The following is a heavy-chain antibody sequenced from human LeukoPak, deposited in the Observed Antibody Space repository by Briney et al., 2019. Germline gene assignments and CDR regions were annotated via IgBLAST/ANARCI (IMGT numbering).Heavy chain of an antibody. D-gene: IGHD3-22*01. Sequence: SESLSLTCTVSGGSISRNYWSWVRKPPGKGLQWIGYIYYTGSINYNPSLKSRVTISVDTSKNQFSLKLSSVTAADTAVYYCAGLGASGNGYLSWFDPWGQGTLVTVSS. J-gene: IGHJ5*02. CDR2: IYYTGSI. CDR3: AGLGASGNGYLSWFDP. CDR1: GGSISRNY. V-gene: IGHV4-59*01.